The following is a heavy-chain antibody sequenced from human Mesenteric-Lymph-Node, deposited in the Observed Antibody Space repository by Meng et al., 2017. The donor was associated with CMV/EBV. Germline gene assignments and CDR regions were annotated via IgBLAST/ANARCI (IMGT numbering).Heavy chain of an antibody. Sequence: GESLKISCAASGFTFSSYSMNWVRQAPGKGLEWVSSISSSSSYIYYADSVKGRFTISRDNAKNSLYLQMNSLRAEDTAVYYCARLAARPFDYWGQGTLVTVSS. V-gene: IGHV3-21*01. J-gene: IGHJ4*02. CDR2: ISSSSSYI. CDR3: ARLAARPFDY. CDR1: GFTFSSYS. D-gene: IGHD6-6*01.